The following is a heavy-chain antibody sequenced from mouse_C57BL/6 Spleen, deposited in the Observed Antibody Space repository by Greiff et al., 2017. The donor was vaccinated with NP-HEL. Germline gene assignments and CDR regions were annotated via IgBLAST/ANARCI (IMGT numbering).Heavy chain of an antibody. CDR3: ATPITTVVALDY. D-gene: IGHD1-1*01. Sequence: VQLQQSGPELVKPGASVKISCKASGYSFTGYYMNWVKQSPEKSLEWIGEINPSTGGTTYNQKFKAKATLTVDKSSSTAYMQLKSLTSEDSAVYYCATPITTVVALDYWGQGTTLTVSS. CDR2: INPSTGGT. CDR1: GYSFTGYY. V-gene: IGHV1-42*01. J-gene: IGHJ2*01.